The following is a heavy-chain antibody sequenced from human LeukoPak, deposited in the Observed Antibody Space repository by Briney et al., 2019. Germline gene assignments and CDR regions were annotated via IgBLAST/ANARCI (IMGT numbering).Heavy chain of an antibody. CDR2: IKSKTDGGTT. D-gene: IGHD3-9*01. Sequence: GGSLRPSCAASGFTFSNAWMNWVRQAPGKGLEWVGRIKSKTDGGTTDYAAPVKGRFTISRDDSQNTLFLQMNSLKTEDTAVYYCTTAAYRFYDILTGYYIWPESDHLGYWGQGTLVTVSS. CDR3: TTAAYRFYDILTGYYIWPESDHLGY. J-gene: IGHJ4*02. V-gene: IGHV3-15*01. CDR1: GFTFSNAW.